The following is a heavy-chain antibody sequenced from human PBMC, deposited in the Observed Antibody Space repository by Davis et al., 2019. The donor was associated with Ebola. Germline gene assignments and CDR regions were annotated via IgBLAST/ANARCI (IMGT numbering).Heavy chain of an antibody. J-gene: IGHJ4*02. CDR2: IKSKTDGGTT. Sequence: GESLKISCAASGFTFSNAWMNWVRQAPGKGLEWVGRIKSKTDGGTTDYAAPVKGRFTISRDDSKNTLYLQMNSLRAEDTAVYYCAQGWSRYYFDYWGQGTLVTVSS. V-gene: IGHV3-15*07. D-gene: IGHD2-15*01. CDR3: AQGWSRYYFDY. CDR1: GFTFSNAW.